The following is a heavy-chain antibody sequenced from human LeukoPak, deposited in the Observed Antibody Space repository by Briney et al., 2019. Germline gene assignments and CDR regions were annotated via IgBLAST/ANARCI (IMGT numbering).Heavy chain of an antibody. CDR1: GFTFSSYA. Sequence: PGGSLRLSCAASGFTFSSYAMSWVRQAPEKGLEWVSTISGSGGDTYYADSVKGRFTISRDDSKNTLYLQMNSLRAEDTAVYYCAKDLGRYRNNYFDYWGQGSPVTVSS. CDR3: AKDLGRYRNNYFDY. V-gene: IGHV3-23*01. D-gene: IGHD1-26*01. CDR2: ISGSGGDT. J-gene: IGHJ4*02.